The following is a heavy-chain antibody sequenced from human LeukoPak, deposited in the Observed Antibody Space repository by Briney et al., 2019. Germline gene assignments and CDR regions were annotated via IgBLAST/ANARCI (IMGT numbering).Heavy chain of an antibody. D-gene: IGHD1-26*01. CDR3: AKDWWELLPPPQPWDY. CDR1: GFTFSGYA. V-gene: IGHV3-23*01. Sequence: GGSLRLSCAASGFTFSGYAMSWVRQAPGKGLEWVSAISGSGGSTYYADSVKGRFTISRDNSKNTLYLQMNSLRAEDTAVYYCAKDWWELLPPPQPWDYWGQGTLVTVSS. J-gene: IGHJ4*02. CDR2: ISGSGGST.